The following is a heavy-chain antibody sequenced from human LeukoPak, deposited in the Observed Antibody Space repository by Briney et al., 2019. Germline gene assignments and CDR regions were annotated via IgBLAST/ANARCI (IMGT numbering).Heavy chain of an antibody. J-gene: IGHJ4*02. D-gene: IGHD3-22*01. CDR1: GASLSSGSYY. V-gene: IGHV4-61*02. Sequence: SQTLSLTCTVSGASLSSGSYYWSWIRQPAGKGLEWIGRIYPSGSTNYNPSLKSRVTMSVDTSKNQFSLKLSSVTAADTAVYYCAREASSGYYSYFDYWGQGTLVTVSS. CDR3: AREASSGYYSYFDY. CDR2: IYPSGST.